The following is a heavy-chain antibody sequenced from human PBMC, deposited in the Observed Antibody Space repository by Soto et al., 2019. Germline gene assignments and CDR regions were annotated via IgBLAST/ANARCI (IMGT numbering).Heavy chain of an antibody. CDR2: IVVGSGNT. CDR1: GFTFTSSA. Sequence: GASVKVSCKXSGFTFTSSAVQWVRQARGQRLEWIGWIVVGSGNTNYARKFQERVTITRDMSTSTAYMELSSLRSEDTAVYYCAAGYSSGWYGYFQHWGQGTLVTVSS. V-gene: IGHV1-58*01. CDR3: AAGYSSGWYGYFQH. J-gene: IGHJ1*01. D-gene: IGHD6-19*01.